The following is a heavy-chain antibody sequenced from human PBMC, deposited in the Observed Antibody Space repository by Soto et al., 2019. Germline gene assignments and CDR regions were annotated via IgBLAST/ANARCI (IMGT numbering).Heavy chain of an antibody. Sequence: AASVKVSCKASGYTFTSYAMHWVRQAPGQRLEWMGWISAGNGNTKYSQKFQGRVTITRDTSASTAYMELSSLRSEDTAVYYCARDEVGYCSGGSCYTVSYYGMDVWGQGTTVTVSS. CDR2: ISAGNGNT. D-gene: IGHD2-15*01. V-gene: IGHV1-3*01. CDR1: GYTFTSYA. J-gene: IGHJ6*02. CDR3: ARDEVGYCSGGSCYTVSYYGMDV.